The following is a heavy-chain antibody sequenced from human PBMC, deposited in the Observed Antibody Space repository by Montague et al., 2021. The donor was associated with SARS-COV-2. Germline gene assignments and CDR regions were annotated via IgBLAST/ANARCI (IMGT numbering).Heavy chain of an antibody. V-gene: IGHV4-39*01. CDR3: ASSYYYGSGTYVYNYYMDA. Sequence: SETLSLTCTVSGGSVSSSPYYWGWIRQPPGRGLEWVGSISYSGRTYFSPSLKSRLTISVYSSENQFSLRLISVTAADTAAYYCASSYYYGSGTYVYNYYMDAWGKGTTVTVSS. D-gene: IGHD3-10*01. CDR1: GGSVSSSPYY. J-gene: IGHJ6*03. CDR2: ISYSGRT.